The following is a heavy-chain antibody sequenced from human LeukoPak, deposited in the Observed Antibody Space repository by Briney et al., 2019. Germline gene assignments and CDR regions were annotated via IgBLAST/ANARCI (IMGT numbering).Heavy chain of an antibody. CDR2: ISAYNGNP. D-gene: IGHD3-10*01. J-gene: IGHJ4*02. Sequence: RASVKVSCKASGYTFTSYSINWVRQAPGQGLEWMGWISAYNGNPNYAQKLQGRVTMTTDTSTSTAYMELRSLRSDDMELSSLRSDDTAVYYCARGVDLYSNYFDYWGQGTRVTVSS. V-gene: IGHV1-18*03. CDR1: GYTFTSYS. CDR3: RSDDTAVYYCARGVDLYSNYFDY.